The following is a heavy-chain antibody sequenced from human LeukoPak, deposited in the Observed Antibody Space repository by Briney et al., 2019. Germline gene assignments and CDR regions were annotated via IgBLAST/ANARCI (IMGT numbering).Heavy chain of an antibody. V-gene: IGHV4-39*01. Sequence: SETLSLTCTVSGGSISSSSYYWGCIRQPPGKGLEWIGSIYYIGSTYYNPSLKSRVTICVDTSKNQFSLKLSSVTAADTAVYYFARSDCSSTSCPHAGYYYYMDVWGKGTTVTVPS. CDR2: IYYIGST. J-gene: IGHJ6*03. CDR3: ARSDCSSTSCPHAGYYYYMDV. CDR1: GGSISSSSYY. D-gene: IGHD2-2*01.